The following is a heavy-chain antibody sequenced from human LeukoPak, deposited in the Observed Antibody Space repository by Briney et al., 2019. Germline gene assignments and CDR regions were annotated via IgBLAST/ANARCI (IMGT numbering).Heavy chain of an antibody. D-gene: IGHD6-19*01. J-gene: IGHJ4*02. V-gene: IGHV1-2*02. Sequence: GASVKVSCKASGYTFSGYYMHWVRQAPGQGLEWMGWINPNSGGTKYAQKFPGRVTMTRDTSIGTAYMEVSSLRSDDTAVYYCARDFGASSGWYDYWGQGTLVTVSS. CDR1: GYTFSGYY. CDR3: ARDFGASSGWYDY. CDR2: INPNSGGT.